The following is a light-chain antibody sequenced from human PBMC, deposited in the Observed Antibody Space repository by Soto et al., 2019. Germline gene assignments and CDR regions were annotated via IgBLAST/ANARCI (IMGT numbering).Light chain of an antibody. CDR3: QQYGSSPIT. CDR1: QTINRIY. Sequence: EILLTQSPGNLSLSPGERATLSCKASQTINRIYVAWYQQKPGQAPRFLIYRTSDRANGIPGRFSGSGSGTDFTLTISRLEPEDFAIYYCQQYGSSPITFGQGTRLEIK. V-gene: IGKV3-20*01. CDR2: RTS. J-gene: IGKJ5*01.